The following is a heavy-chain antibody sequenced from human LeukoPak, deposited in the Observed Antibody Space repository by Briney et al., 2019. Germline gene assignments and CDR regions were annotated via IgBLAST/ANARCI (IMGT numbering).Heavy chain of an antibody. CDR2: IYNTGST. V-gene: IGHV4-39*01. Sequence: SETLSLTCIVSGGSISSSSYYWGWIRQPPGKGLEWIGSIYNTGSTYYNPSLKSRITISVDTSKNQFSLKLSSVTAADTAVYYCARQLPDVVVTPNWYFDLWGRGTLVTVSS. J-gene: IGHJ2*01. CDR3: ARQLPDVVVTPNWYFDL. D-gene: IGHD3-22*01. CDR1: GGSISSSSYY.